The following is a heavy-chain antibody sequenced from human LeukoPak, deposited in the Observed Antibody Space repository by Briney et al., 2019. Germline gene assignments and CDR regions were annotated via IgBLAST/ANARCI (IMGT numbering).Heavy chain of an antibody. CDR1: GFALSSHW. CDR2: VNRDGSET. Sequence: PGGSLRLSCAASGFALSSHWMTWVRQVPGRGPEWVANVNRDGSETYYLDSVKGRFTISKDNAKNSLYLQMNNLRAEDTALYHCARNNGMDVWGQGTTVIVS. J-gene: IGHJ6*02. V-gene: IGHV3-7*03. CDR3: ARNNGMDV.